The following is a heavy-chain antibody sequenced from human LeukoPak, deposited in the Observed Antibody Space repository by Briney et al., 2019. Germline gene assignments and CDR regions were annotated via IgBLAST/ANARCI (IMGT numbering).Heavy chain of an antibody. CDR1: GGSISSYY. CDR3: ARMDCSGGSCYSFDY. CDR2: FYYSGST. D-gene: IGHD2-15*01. J-gene: IGHJ4*02. V-gene: IGHV4-59*01. Sequence: SETLSLTCTVSGGSISSYYWSWIRQPPGKGLEWLGYFYYSGSTNSNPSLKSRVTTSVDTSKNQFSLRLNSVTAADTAVYYCARMDCSGGSCYSFDYWGQGTLVTVSS.